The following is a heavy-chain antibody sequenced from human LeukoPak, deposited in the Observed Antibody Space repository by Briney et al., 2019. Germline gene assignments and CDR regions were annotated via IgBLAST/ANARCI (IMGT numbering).Heavy chain of an antibody. CDR1: GYTFAGYY. CDR2: INPNNGGT. Sequence: ASVKVSCKASGYTFAGYYIHWVRQAPGQGLEWMGWINPNNGGTNYAQKFQGRVTMTRDTSISTAYMELNRLTSDDTAVYYCARDKYTGYETFDYWGQGTPVTVSS. CDR3: ARDKYTGYETFDY. D-gene: IGHD5-12*01. J-gene: IGHJ4*02. V-gene: IGHV1-2*02.